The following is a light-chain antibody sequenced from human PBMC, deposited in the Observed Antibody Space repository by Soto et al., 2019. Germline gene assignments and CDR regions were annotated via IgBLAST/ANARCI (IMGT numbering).Light chain of an antibody. CDR3: SSYTSSSTLSTYV. J-gene: IGLJ1*01. CDR1: SSDVGGYNY. Sequence: HSVLTQPASVSVSPGQSITISCTGTSSDVGGYNYVSWYQHHPGKAPKLMIYDVSNRPSGVSNRFSGSKSGNTASLIISGLQAEDEADYYCSSYTSSSTLSTYVFGTG. V-gene: IGLV2-14*03. CDR2: DVS.